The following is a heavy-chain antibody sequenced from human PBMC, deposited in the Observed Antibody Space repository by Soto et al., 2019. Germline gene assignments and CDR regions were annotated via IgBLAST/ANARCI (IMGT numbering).Heavy chain of an antibody. CDR1: GGSISSYY. CDR2: IYYSGST. J-gene: IGHJ6*03. Sequence: SETLSLTCTVSGGSISSYYWSWIRQPPGKGLEWIGYIYYSGSTNYNPSLKSRVTISVDTSKNQFSLKLSSVTAADTAVYYCAGYSSTSHTHNYYYYYYMDVWGKGTTVTVSS. V-gene: IGHV4-59*08. CDR3: AGYSSTSHTHNYYYYYYMDV. D-gene: IGHD2-2*01.